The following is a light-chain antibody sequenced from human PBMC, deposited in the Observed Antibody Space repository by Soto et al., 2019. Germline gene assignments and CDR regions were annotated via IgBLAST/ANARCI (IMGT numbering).Light chain of an antibody. V-gene: IGKV1-39*01. Sequence: DIQMTQSPSSLSASVGDRVTITCRASQSISSHLNWYLQKPGKAPKLLIYAASILQSGVPSRFSGSGSGTDFTLTISSLQPEDFATYYCQQSYSTPFTFGPGTKVDIK. CDR2: AAS. J-gene: IGKJ3*01. CDR3: QQSYSTPFT. CDR1: QSISSH.